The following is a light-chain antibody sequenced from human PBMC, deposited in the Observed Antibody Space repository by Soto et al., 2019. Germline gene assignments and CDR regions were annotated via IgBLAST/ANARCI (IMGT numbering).Light chain of an antibody. CDR1: SGHSNYA. CDR3: QTWGTGIVI. J-gene: IGLJ2*01. V-gene: IGLV4-69*01. CDR2: LNRDGSQ. Sequence: QPVLTQSPSASASLGASVKRTCTLSSGHSNYAIAWHQQQPEKGPRYLMKLNRDGSQSKGDGIPNRFSGSSSGAERYLTISSLQSEDEADYYCQTWGTGIVIFGGGTKLTVL.